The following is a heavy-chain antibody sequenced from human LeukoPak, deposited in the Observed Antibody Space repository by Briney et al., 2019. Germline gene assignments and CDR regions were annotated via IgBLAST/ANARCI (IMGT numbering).Heavy chain of an antibody. CDR2: LSYDGRDK. Sequence: GGSLRLSCAASGFTFSSFGMHWVRQAPGKGLEWVAVLSYDGRDKHDADSVKGRFTISRDNSKNTLYLQMNSLRAEDTAVYYCAKDTEPYSSKYIFDFWGQGTLVPVSS. V-gene: IGHV3-30*18. CDR3: AKDTEPYSSKYIFDF. CDR1: GFTFSSFG. J-gene: IGHJ4*02. D-gene: IGHD6-13*01.